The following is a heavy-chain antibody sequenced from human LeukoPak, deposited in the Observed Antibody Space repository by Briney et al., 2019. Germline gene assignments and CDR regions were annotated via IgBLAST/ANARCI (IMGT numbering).Heavy chain of an antibody. CDR3: ARSGWYDDFDY. CDR2: LSRDTTAI. CDR1: GFIFSNYN. Sequence: PGGSLRLSCAASGFIFSNYNMNWVRQAPGKGLEWISYLSRDTTAIYYADSVKGRFTISRDNAKNSLYLQMNSLRAEDTAMYYCARSGWYDDFDYLGQGTLVTVSS. J-gene: IGHJ4*02. V-gene: IGHV3-48*01. D-gene: IGHD6-19*01.